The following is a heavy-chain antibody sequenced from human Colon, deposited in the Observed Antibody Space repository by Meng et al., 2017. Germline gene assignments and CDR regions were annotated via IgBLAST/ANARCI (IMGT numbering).Heavy chain of an antibody. D-gene: IGHD1-26*01. CDR3: ARNSGSYPYYFDY. CDR2: IYSGGSI. CDR1: GFTVSSYY. Sequence: GGSLRLSCAASGFTVSSYYMTWVRQAPGRGLQWVSIIYSGGSIYYADSVKGRFTISRDNSKNTLYLQMNSLRAEDTAVYYCARNSGSYPYYFDYWGQGALVTVSS. V-gene: IGHV3-53*01. J-gene: IGHJ4*02.